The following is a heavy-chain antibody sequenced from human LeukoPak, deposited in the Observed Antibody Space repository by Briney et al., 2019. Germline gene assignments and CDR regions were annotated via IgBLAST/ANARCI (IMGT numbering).Heavy chain of an antibody. CDR2: INPNSGGT. CDR1: GYTFTGYY. CDR3: ARELKDPWELPSSFDY. Sequence: GASVKVSCKASGYTFTGYYMHWVRQAPGQGLEWMGRINPNSGGTNYAQKFQGRVTMTRDTSISAAYMELSRLRSDDTAFYYCARELKDPWELPSSFDYWGQGTLVTVSS. V-gene: IGHV1-2*06. J-gene: IGHJ4*02. D-gene: IGHD1-26*01.